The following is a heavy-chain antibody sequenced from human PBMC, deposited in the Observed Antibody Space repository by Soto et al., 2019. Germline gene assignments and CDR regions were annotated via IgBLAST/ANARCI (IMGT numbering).Heavy chain of an antibody. V-gene: IGHV4-59*08. Sequence: SETLSLTCTVSGGSISSYYWSWIRQPPGKGLEWIGYIYYSGSTNYNPSLKSRVTISVDTSKNQFSLKLSSVTAADTAVYYCARLGWMRFGELSPYYYYYMDVWGKGTTVTVS. CDR3: ARLGWMRFGELSPYYYYYMDV. J-gene: IGHJ6*03. CDR2: IYYSGST. CDR1: GGSISSYY. D-gene: IGHD3-10*01.